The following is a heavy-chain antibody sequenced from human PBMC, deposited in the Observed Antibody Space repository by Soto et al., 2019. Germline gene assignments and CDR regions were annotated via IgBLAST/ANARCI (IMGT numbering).Heavy chain of an antibody. D-gene: IGHD1-26*01. Sequence: ASVKVSCKASGYTFTSYAMHWARQAPGQRLEWMGWINPSGGSTSYAQKFQGRVTMTRDTSTSTVYMELSSLRSEDTAVYYCARGGGSYFVLYWGQGTLVTVSS. J-gene: IGHJ4*02. CDR1: GYTFTSYA. V-gene: IGHV1-46*03. CDR3: ARGGGSYFVLY. CDR2: INPSGGST.